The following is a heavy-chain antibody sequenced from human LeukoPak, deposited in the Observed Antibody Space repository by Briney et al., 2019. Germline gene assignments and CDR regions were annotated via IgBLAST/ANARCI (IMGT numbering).Heavy chain of an antibody. V-gene: IGHV3-23*01. CDR1: GFTFSSYA. J-gene: IGHJ4*02. Sequence: PGGSLRLSCAASGFTFSSYAMSWVRQAPGKGLEWVSTISGSGGSTYYADSVKGRFTISRDSSKNTLYLQMNSLRAEDTAVYYCAKDFAPTDIVGALSPKFDYWGQGTLVTVSS. CDR2: ISGSGGST. CDR3: AKDFAPTDIVGALSPKFDY. D-gene: IGHD1-26*01.